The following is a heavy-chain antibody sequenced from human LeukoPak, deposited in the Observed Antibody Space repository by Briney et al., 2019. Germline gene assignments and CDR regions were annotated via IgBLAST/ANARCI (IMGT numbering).Heavy chain of an antibody. J-gene: IGHJ6*03. D-gene: IGHD6-6*01. Sequence: SETLFLTCAVSGGSISSSNWWSWVRQPPGKGLEWIGEIYHSGSTNYNPSLKSRVTISVDKSKNQFSLKLSSVTAADTAVYYCARGSWYQTDSSSSEPHDYYYYMDVWGKGTTVTVSS. V-gene: IGHV4-4*02. CDR2: IYHSGST. CDR3: ARGSWYQTDSSSSEPHDYYYYMDV. CDR1: GGSISSSNW.